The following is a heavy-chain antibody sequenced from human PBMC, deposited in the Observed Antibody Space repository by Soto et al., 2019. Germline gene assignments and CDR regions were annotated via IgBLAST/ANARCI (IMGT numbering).Heavy chain of an antibody. CDR1: GGTFSSYA. V-gene: IGHV1-69*06. CDR2: FIPIFGTA. CDR3: ARDFDYYDSSGHGAYFDY. J-gene: IGHJ4*02. D-gene: IGHD3-22*01. Sequence: QVQLVQSGAEVKKPGSSVKVSCKASGGTFSSYAISWVRQAPGQGLEWMGGFIPIFGTANYAQKFQGRVTITADKSTSTAYMELSSLRSEDTAVYYCARDFDYYDSSGHGAYFDYWGQGTLVTVSS.